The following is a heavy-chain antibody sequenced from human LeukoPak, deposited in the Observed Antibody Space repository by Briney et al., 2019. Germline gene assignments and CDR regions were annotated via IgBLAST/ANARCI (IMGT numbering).Heavy chain of an antibody. CDR2: KLYDGRNK. V-gene: IGHV3-30*16. Sequence: GALRLLLCGSGFPLRRFSMDWVRPAPSKGLGGGGGKLYDGRNKYYADSVKGRFTISRDNSKNTLYLQMNSLRAEDTAVYYCAREGEDIVVVVAARTPHAPDYWGQGTLVTVSS. D-gene: IGHD2-15*01. J-gene: IGHJ4*02. CDR1: FPLRRFS. CDR3: AREGEDIVVVVAARTPHAPDY.